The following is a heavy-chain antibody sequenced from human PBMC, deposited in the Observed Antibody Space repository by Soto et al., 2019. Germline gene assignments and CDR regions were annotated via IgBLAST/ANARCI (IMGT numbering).Heavy chain of an antibody. V-gene: IGHV4-59*01. CDR1: GGSISSYY. CDR2: IYYSGST. Sequence: SETLSLTCTVSGGSISSYYWSWIRQPPGKGLEWIGYIYYSGSTNYNPSLKSRVTISVDTSKNQFSLKLRSVTAADTAVYYCARYYDSSGYPSLNWFDPWGQGTLVTVSS. CDR3: ARYYDSSGYPSLNWFDP. J-gene: IGHJ5*02. D-gene: IGHD3-22*01.